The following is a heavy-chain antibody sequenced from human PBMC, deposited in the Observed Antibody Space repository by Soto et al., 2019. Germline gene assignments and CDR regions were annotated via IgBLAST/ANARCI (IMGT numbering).Heavy chain of an antibody. V-gene: IGHV1-8*01. Sequence: GASVKVSCKASGYTFTSYDINWVRQATGQGLEWMGWMNPNSGNTGYAQKFQGRVTMTRNTSISTAYMELSSLRSEDTAVYYCASGERSSWYLGYYYYGMDVWGQGATVTVSS. D-gene: IGHD6-13*01. CDR3: ASGERSSWYLGYYYYGMDV. CDR1: GYTFTSYD. J-gene: IGHJ6*02. CDR2: MNPNSGNT.